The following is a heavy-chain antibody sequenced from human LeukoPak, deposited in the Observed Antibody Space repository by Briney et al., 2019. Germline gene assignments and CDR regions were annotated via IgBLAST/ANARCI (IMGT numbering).Heavy chain of an antibody. CDR2: INHSGST. V-gene: IGHV4-34*01. CDR3: ARLPRKVVVEMTTPGDTFDI. D-gene: IGHD5-24*01. Sequence: SETLSLTCTVSGGSISSYYWSWIRQPPGKGLEWIGEINHSGSTNYNPSLKSRVTISVDTSKNQFSLKLSSVTAADTAVYYCARLPRKVVVEMTTPGDTFDIWGQGTLVTVSS. CDR1: GGSISSYY. J-gene: IGHJ3*02.